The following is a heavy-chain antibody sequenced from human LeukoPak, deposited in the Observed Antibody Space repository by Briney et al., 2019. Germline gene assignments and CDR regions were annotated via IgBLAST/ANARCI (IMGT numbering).Heavy chain of an antibody. CDR1: GFAFSSYE. CDR3: ARELPYYYGSGIGEAWFDP. V-gene: IGHV3-48*03. CDR2: ISSTGSTI. J-gene: IGHJ5*02. D-gene: IGHD3-10*01. Sequence: QPGGSLRLSCAASGFAFSSYEMNWVRQAPGKGLEWVSYISSTGSTIYYADSVKGRFTISRDNAKNSLYLQMNSLRVEDTAVYYCARELPYYYGSGIGEAWFDPWGQGTLVTVSS.